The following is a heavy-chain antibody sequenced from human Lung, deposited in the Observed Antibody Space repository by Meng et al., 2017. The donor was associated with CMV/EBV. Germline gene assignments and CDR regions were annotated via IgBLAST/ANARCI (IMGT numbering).Heavy chain of an antibody. CDR1: GYTFTSSS. V-gene: IGHV7-4-1*01. CDR3: ARGNGWRFDY. D-gene: IGHD6-19*01. CDR2: ININTGNP. Sequence: VKLVQVGFELKKPGDSVKVSCQAAGYTFTSSSMNWVRHAPGQGLEWMGWININTGNPTYAQGFTGRFVFSLDTSVSTAYLQIDSLKADDTAVYYCARGNGWRFDYWGQGTLVTVSS. J-gene: IGHJ4*02.